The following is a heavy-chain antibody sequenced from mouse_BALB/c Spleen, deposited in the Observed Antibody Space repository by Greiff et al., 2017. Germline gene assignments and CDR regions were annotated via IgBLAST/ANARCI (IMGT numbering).Heavy chain of an antibody. D-gene: IGHD1-2*01. J-gene: IGHJ4*01. CDR2: IYPGDGDT. CDR1: GYTFTSYW. V-gene: IGHV1-87*01. Sequence: VQLVESGAELARPGASVKLSCKASGYTFTSYWMQWVKQRPGQGLEWIGAIYPGDGDTRYTQKFKGKATLTADKSSSTAYMQLSSLASEDSAVYYCARTGDGYHYAMDYWGQGTSVTVSS. CDR3: ARTGDGYHYAMDY.